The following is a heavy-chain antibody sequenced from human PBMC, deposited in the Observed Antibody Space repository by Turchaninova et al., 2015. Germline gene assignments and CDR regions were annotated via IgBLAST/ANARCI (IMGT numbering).Heavy chain of an antibody. CDR2: IKSKTDGGTT. D-gene: IGHD3-10*01. J-gene: IGHJ4*02. V-gene: IGHV3-15*01. CDR1: GFTFSNAW. CDR3: TTDWMVRGVPHPDY. Sequence: EVQLVEYGGGLVKPGGSVRLSWAASGFTFSNAWRGGVRQAPGKGLEWVGRIKSKTDGGTTDYAAPVKGRFTISRDDSKNTLYLQMNSLKTEDTAVYYCTTDWMVRGVPHPDYWGQGTLVTVSS.